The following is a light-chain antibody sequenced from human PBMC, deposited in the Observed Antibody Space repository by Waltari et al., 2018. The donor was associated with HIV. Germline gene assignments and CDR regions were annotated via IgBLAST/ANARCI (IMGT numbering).Light chain of an antibody. CDR1: SSNIGRNY. Sequence: QSVLTQPPSASGTPGQRVTISCSGSSSNIGRNYVCWYQQLPGTAPKLLIYRNNQLPSVVPDRFSGSKSGTSASLAIGGLRSEEEGDYYCAAWDDNLSGLFGGGTKLTVL. CDR3: AAWDDNLSGL. V-gene: IGLV1-47*01. CDR2: RNN. J-gene: IGLJ2*01.